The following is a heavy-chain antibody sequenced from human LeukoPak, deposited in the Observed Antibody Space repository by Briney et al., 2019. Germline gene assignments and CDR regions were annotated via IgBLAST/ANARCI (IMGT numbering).Heavy chain of an antibody. J-gene: IGHJ6*02. D-gene: IGHD6-6*01. Sequence: ASVKVSCKASGYTFTSYGISWVRQAPGQGLEWMGWISAYNGNTNYAQKLQGRVTMTTDTSTSTAYMELRSLRSDDTAVYYCARDKAKGIAARLSSYGMDVWGQGTTVTVSS. CDR1: GYTFTSYG. CDR3: ARDKAKGIAARLSSYGMDV. CDR2: ISAYNGNT. V-gene: IGHV1-18*01.